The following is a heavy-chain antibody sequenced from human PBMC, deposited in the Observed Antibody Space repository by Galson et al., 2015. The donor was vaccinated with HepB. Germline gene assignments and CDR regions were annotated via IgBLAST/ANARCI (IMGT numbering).Heavy chain of an antibody. D-gene: IGHD1-26*01. J-gene: IGHJ4*02. CDR1: GSSFRSYA. Sequence: SLRLSCAASGSSFRSYAMTWVRQAPGKGLVWVSRINSDGSSTSYADSVKGRFTISRDNAKNTLYLQMNSLRAEDTAVYYCARGLFSGSYHGGDYWGQGTLVTVSS. CDR3: ARGLFSGSYHGGDY. V-gene: IGHV3-74*01. CDR2: INSDGSST.